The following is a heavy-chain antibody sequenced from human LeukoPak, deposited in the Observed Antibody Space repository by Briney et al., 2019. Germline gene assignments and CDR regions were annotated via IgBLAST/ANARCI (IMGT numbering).Heavy chain of an antibody. D-gene: IGHD6-13*01. J-gene: IGHJ6*03. CDR3: ARRTLRRHSSSWLYYYYMDV. CDR1: GGSFSGYY. V-gene: IGHV4-34*01. Sequence: PSETLSLTCAVYGGSFSGYYWSWIRQPPGKGLEWIGEINHSGSTNYNPSLKSRVTISVDTSKNQFSLKLSSVTAADTAVYYCARRTLRRHSSSWLYYYYMDVWGKGTTVTISS. CDR2: INHSGST.